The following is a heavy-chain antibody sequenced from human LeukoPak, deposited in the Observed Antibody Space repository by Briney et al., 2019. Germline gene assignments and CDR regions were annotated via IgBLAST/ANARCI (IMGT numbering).Heavy chain of an antibody. CDR1: GYSFTSYW. CDR2: IYPGDSDT. Sequence: GESLKISCQGSGYSFTSYWIGWVRQMPGKGLEWMGIIYPGDSDTRYSPSFQGQVTISADKSISTAYLQWSSLKASDTAMYYCARSTYYDFWSGTPPENYFDYWGQGTLVTVSS. J-gene: IGHJ4*02. V-gene: IGHV5-51*01. D-gene: IGHD3-3*01. CDR3: ARSTYYDFWSGTPPENYFDY.